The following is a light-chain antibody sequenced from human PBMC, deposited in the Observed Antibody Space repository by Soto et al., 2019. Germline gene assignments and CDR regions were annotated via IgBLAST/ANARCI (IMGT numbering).Light chain of an antibody. V-gene: IGKV1-27*01. CDR2: GAS. Sequence: DIQMTQYPSSLSASVGDRVTITSRASQDISNYLAWYQQKPEQVPKLLIYGASTLQSGVPSRFSGSGSGTDGTLTISSLQHEDVATYSGQNENRAPWTFGQGTKVESK. CDR1: QDISNY. J-gene: IGKJ1*01. CDR3: QNENRAPWT.